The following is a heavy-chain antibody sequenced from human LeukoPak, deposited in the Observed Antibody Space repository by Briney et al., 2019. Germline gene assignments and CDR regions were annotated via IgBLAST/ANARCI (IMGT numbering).Heavy chain of an antibody. CDR3: ARHTVTMIVVVIHHRRYFDY. D-gene: IGHD3-22*01. CDR2: IYHSGST. V-gene: IGHV4-38-2*02. J-gene: IGHJ4*02. Sequence: SETLSLTCTVSGYSISSGYYWGWIRQPPGKGLEWIGSIYHSGSTYYNPSLKSRVTISVDTSKNQFSLKLSSVTAADTAVYYCARHTVTMIVVVIHHRRYFDYWGQGTLVTVSS. CDR1: GYSISSGYY.